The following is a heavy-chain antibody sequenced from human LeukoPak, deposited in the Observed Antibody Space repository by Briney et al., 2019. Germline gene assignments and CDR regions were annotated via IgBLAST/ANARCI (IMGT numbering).Heavy chain of an antibody. Sequence: GGSLRLSCAASGFTFSSYGMHWVRQAPDKGLEWVAVISYDGSNKYYADSVKGRFTISRDNSKNTLYLQMNSLRAEDTAVYYCAKSTYRKVAAAWNWFDPWGQGTLVTASS. D-gene: IGHD6-13*01. J-gene: IGHJ5*02. CDR2: ISYDGSNK. CDR3: AKSTYRKVAAAWNWFDP. V-gene: IGHV3-30*18. CDR1: GFTFSSYG.